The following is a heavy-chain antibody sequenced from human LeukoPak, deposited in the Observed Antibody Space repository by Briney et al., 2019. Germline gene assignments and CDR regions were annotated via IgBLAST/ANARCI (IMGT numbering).Heavy chain of an antibody. J-gene: IGHJ4*02. Sequence: SETLSLTCTVSGGSISSSSYYWGWIRQPPGKGLEWIGSIYYSGSTYYNPSLKSRVTISVDTSKNQFSLKLSSVTAADTAVHYCARRRGRGYDLPSKYYFDYWGQGTLVTVSS. CDR2: IYYSGST. CDR3: ARRRGRGYDLPSKYYFDY. V-gene: IGHV4-39*01. D-gene: IGHD5-12*01. CDR1: GGSISSSSYY.